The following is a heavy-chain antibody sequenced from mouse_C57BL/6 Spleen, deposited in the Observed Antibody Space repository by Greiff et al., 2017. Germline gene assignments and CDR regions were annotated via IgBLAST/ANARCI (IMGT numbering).Heavy chain of an antibody. CDR2: ISSGSSTI. CDR3: ARGFITTVVDYYAMDY. CDR1: GFTFSDYG. J-gene: IGHJ4*01. V-gene: IGHV5-17*01. D-gene: IGHD1-1*01. Sequence: EVKLMESGGGLVKPGGSLKLSCAASGFTFSDYGMHWVRQAPEKGLEWVAYISSGSSTIYYADTVKGRFTISRDNAKNTLFLQMTSLRSEDTAMYYCARGFITTVVDYYAMDYWGQGTSVTVSS.